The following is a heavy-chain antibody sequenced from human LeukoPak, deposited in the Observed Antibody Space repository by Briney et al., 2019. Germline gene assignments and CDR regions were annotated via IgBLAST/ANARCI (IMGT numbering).Heavy chain of an antibody. V-gene: IGHV3-23*01. J-gene: IGHJ4*02. CDR1: GFTFSNYL. CDR3: AMALDY. CDR2: ISHSGSSI. Sequence: GGSLRLSCVASGFTFSNYLMNWVRQAPGKGLELVSGISHSGSSIYYADSLKGRFTISRDNSKNTLYLQMDRLRVEDTAVYYCAMALDYWGQGTLVTVSS.